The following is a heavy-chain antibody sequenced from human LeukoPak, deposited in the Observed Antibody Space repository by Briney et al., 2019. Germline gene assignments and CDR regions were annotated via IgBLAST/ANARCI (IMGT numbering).Heavy chain of an antibody. CDR2: IIPIFGTA. CDR1: GGTFISYA. Sequence: ASVTVSCKASGGTFISYAISWVRQAPGQGLEWMGGIIPIFGTANYAQKFQGRVTITADKSTSTAYMELSSLRSEDTAVYYCARTDYYGSGSPNYYYYYMDVWGKGTTVTVSS. D-gene: IGHD3-10*01. J-gene: IGHJ6*03. V-gene: IGHV1-69*06. CDR3: ARTDYYGSGSPNYYYYYMDV.